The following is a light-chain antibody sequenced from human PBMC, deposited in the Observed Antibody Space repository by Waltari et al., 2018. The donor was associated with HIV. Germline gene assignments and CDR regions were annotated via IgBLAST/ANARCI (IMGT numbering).Light chain of an antibody. Sequence: EIVLTQTPGTLSLSPGERATLSCRASQSLRSNYLAWYQQKPGQAPRLLISGTSSRATGVPDRFSGIGSGTDFILTINRLDPEDFAVYYCQQYDNAPYTFGQGTRLEIK. V-gene: IGKV3-20*01. CDR2: GTS. J-gene: IGKJ2*01. CDR3: QQYDNAPYT. CDR1: QSLRSNY.